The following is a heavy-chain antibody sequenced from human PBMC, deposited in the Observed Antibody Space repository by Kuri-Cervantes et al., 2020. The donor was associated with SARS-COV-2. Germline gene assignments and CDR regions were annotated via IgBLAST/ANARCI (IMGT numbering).Heavy chain of an antibody. D-gene: IGHD3-3*01. CDR1: GYTFTSYG. J-gene: IGHJ6*03. Sequence: ASVKVSCKASGYTFTSYGISWVRQAPGQGLEWMGWISAYNGNTNYAQKLQGRVTMTTDTSTSTAYMELRSLRSDDTAVYYCARSFTSDFWSGYPSAYYYYMDVWGKGTTVTVSS. CDR3: ARSFTSDFWSGYPSAYYYYMDV. CDR2: ISAYNGNT. V-gene: IGHV1-18*01.